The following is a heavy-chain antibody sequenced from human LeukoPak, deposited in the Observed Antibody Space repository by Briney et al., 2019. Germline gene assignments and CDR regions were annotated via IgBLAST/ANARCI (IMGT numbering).Heavy chain of an antibody. D-gene: IGHD5-12*01. J-gene: IGHJ4*02. Sequence: HSGGSLRLSCAASGFTFNNYAMAWVRQAPGRGLEGVSSISDSGGSTNYADSVKGRFTISRDNSKNTLYLQMNSLRAEDTATYYCANNLGYSISYWGQGSLVTVSS. CDR3: ANNLGYSISY. V-gene: IGHV3-23*01. CDR1: GFTFNNYA. CDR2: ISDSGGST.